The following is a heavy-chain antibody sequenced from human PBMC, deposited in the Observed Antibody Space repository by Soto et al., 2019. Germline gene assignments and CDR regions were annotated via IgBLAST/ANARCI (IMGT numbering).Heavy chain of an antibody. CDR3: ARSVLNWFDT. J-gene: IGHJ5*02. CDR1: GGSISSYY. D-gene: IGHD6-6*01. V-gene: IGHV4-59*01. CDR2: IYYSGST. Sequence: PSETLSLTCTVSGGSISSYYWSWIRQPPGKGLEWIGYIYYSGSTNYNPSLKSRVTISVDTSKNQFSLKLSSVTAADTAVYYCARSVLNWFDTWGQGTLVTVSS.